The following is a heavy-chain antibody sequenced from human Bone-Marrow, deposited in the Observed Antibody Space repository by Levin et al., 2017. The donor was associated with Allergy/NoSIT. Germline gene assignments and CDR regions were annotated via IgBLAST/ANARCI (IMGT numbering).Heavy chain of an antibody. Sequence: GGSLRLSCAGSGFTFTDAWMNWVRQAPGKGLEWIGRIKSKNSGGTIDYAAPVKGRFTVSRDDSINTLYLQMSSLETEDTAVYHCASGRGVYINTWYDGGFDNWGQGTLVTVSS. D-gene: IGHD1-20*01. CDR1: GFTFTDAW. CDR3: ASGRGVYINTWYDGGFDN. J-gene: IGHJ4*02. V-gene: IGHV3-15*05. CDR2: IKSKNSGGTI.